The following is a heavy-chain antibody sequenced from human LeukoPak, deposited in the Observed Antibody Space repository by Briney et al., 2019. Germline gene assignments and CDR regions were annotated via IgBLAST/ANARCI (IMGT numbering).Heavy chain of an antibody. D-gene: IGHD2-2*01. CDR3: ANDVPADGMDV. V-gene: IGHV3-30*18. CDR1: GFTFSSYG. Sequence: GGSLRLSCAASGFTFSSYGMHWVRQAPGKGLEWEAVISYDGSNKYYADSVKGRFTISRDNSKNTLYLQMNSLRAEDTAVYYCANDVPADGMDVWGQGTTVTVSS. CDR2: ISYDGSNK. J-gene: IGHJ6*02.